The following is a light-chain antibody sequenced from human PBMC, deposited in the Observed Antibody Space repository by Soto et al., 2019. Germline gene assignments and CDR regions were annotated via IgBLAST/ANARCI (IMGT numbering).Light chain of an antibody. J-gene: IGKJ2*01. CDR2: EAS. CDR1: QTAYTN. Sequence: ELVMTQSPASLSASPGETVTLSCRATQTAYTNLAWYQQKPGQAPRLLIFEASTRATGLPARFSGSGSGTEFTLTISSLQSEESAIYYCQEYNRWPPEFIFGPGTRLEIK. CDR3: QEYNRWPPEFI. V-gene: IGKV3-15*01.